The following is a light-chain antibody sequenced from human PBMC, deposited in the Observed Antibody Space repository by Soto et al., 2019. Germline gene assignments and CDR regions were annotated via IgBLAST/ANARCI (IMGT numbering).Light chain of an antibody. Sequence: QSALTQPASVSGSPGQSIAISCTGSRSDVGIYNYVSWYQQHPGKVPKLIIYEVTNRPSGVSNRFSGSKSGNTASLTISGLQAEDEADYYCSAFATSRAYVFGIGTKVTV. CDR2: EVT. CDR1: RSDVGIYNY. V-gene: IGLV2-14*01. CDR3: SAFATSRAYV. J-gene: IGLJ1*01.